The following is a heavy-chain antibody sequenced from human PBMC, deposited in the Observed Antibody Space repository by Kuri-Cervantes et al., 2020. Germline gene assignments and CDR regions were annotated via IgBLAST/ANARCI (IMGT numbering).Heavy chain of an antibody. CDR2: IYWNDDK. Sequence: SGPTLVKPTQTLTLTCTFSEFSLSTSGVGVGWIRQPPGKALEWLALIYWNDDKRYSPSLKSRLTISKDTSKNQVVLTMTNMDPVDTATYYCARDVTYSSSWYDYYYGMDVWGQGTTVTVSS. CDR1: EFSLSTSGVG. J-gene: IGHJ6*02. D-gene: IGHD6-13*01. V-gene: IGHV2-5*01. CDR3: ARDVTYSSSWYDYYYGMDV.